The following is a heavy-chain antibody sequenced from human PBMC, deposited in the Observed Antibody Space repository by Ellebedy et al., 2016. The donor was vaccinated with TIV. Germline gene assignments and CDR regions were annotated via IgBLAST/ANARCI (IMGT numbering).Heavy chain of an antibody. D-gene: IGHD5-24*01. CDR1: GYTFTSYA. CDR3: ASRREDGYNYVGYYYYMDV. CDR2: INAGNGNT. V-gene: IGHV1-3*01. J-gene: IGHJ6*03. Sequence: ASVKVSCKASGYTFTSYAMHWVRQAPGQRLEWMGWINAGNGNTKYSQKFQGRVTITRDTSASTAYMELSSLRSEDTAVYYCASRREDGYNYVGYYYYMDVWGKGTTVTVSS.